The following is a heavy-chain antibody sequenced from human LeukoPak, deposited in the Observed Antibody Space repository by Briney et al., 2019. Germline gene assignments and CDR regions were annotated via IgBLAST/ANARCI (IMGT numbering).Heavy chain of an antibody. Sequence: GKSLILSCAAPVFTFTSYGMHGVRQAPGKGLEWVPVIWSYGTNKYYADSVKGRFAISRDDSKNMVYLQMNSLRVEDTAVYYCAKDIERGFDYTNSLDYWGQGTLVTVSS. CDR3: AKDIERGFDYTNSLDY. CDR2: IWSYGTNK. V-gene: IGHV3-33*06. CDR1: VFTFTSYG. J-gene: IGHJ4*02. D-gene: IGHD4-11*01.